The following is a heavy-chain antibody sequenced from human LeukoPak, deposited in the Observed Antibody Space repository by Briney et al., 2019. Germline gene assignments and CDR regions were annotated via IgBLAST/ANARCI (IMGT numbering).Heavy chain of an antibody. CDR3: AQQLWDY. CDR2: INHSGDT. D-gene: IGHD5-18*01. Sequence: SETLSLTCAVYGGSFSAYYWSWIRQPPGKGLEWIGEINHSGDTNYNPSLKSRVTISVDTSKSQFSLNLSSVTAADTAVYYCAQQLWDYWGQGTLVTVFS. J-gene: IGHJ4*02. CDR1: GGSFSAYY. V-gene: IGHV4-34*01.